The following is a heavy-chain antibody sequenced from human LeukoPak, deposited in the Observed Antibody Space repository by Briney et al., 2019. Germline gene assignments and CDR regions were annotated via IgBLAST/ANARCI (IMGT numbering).Heavy chain of an antibody. J-gene: IGHJ5*02. CDR1: GYTFTSYG. Sequence: ASVKVSCKASGYTFTSYGISWVRQAPGQGLEWMGIINPSGGSTSYAQKFQGRVTMTRDTSTSTVYMELSSLRSEDTAVYYCARGGAPAIFGAYNWFDPWGQGTLVTVSS. CDR3: ARGGAPAIFGAYNWFDP. CDR2: INPSGGST. D-gene: IGHD3-3*01. V-gene: IGHV1-46*01.